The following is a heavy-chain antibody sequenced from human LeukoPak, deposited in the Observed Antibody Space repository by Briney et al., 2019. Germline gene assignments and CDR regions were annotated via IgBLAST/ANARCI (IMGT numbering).Heavy chain of an antibody. V-gene: IGHV3-48*03. CDR3: AGDGGSGSYPRY. Sequence: GRSLRLSCAASGFTFSSYEVNWVRQAPGKGLEWLSYSTSSGRTIYYADSVKGRFTISRDNAKNSLYLQMNSLRAEDTAVYYCAGDGGSGSYPRYWGQGTLVTVSS. CDR1: GFTFSSYE. J-gene: IGHJ4*02. D-gene: IGHD1-26*01. CDR2: STSSGRTI.